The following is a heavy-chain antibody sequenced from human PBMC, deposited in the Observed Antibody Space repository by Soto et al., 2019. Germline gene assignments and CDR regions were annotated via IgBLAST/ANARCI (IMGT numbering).Heavy chain of an antibody. CDR2: INPSGGST. CDR3: ARDGVPAATNYYYGMDV. Sequence: ASVKVSCKASGYSFTSYYMHWVRQAPGQGLEWMGIINPSGGSTSCAQKFQGRVTITRDTSASTAYMELSSLRSEDTAVYYCARDGVPAATNYYYGMDVWGQGTTVTVSS. CDR1: GYSFTSYY. D-gene: IGHD2-2*01. V-gene: IGHV1-46*01. J-gene: IGHJ6*02.